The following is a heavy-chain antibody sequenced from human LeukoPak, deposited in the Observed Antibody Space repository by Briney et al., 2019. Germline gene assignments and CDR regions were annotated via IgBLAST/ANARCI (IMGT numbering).Heavy chain of an antibody. V-gene: IGHV3-11*01. CDR2: ISSSGSTI. J-gene: IGHJ6*02. CDR3: ARDLPRFGDGYYYYGMDV. Sequence: GGSLRLSCAASGFTFSDYYMSWIRQAPGKGLEWVSYISSSGSTIYYADSVKGRFTISRDNAKNSLYLQMNSLRAEDTAVYYCARDLPRFGDGYYYYGMDVWGQGTTVTVSS. CDR1: GFTFSDYY. D-gene: IGHD3-10*01.